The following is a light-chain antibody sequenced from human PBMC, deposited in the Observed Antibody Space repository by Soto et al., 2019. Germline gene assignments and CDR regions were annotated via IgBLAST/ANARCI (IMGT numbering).Light chain of an antibody. Sequence: QSVLTQPPSVSGAPGQRVTISCTGSSSNIGGAYDVHWYQQLPGIAPKLLIYANNYRPSGVPDRFSGSKSGTSASLVITGLQAEDEADYYCQSYDSSLNGYVFGTGTKVTVL. CDR3: QSYDSSLNGYV. CDR2: ANN. CDR1: SSNIGGAYD. J-gene: IGLJ1*01. V-gene: IGLV1-40*01.